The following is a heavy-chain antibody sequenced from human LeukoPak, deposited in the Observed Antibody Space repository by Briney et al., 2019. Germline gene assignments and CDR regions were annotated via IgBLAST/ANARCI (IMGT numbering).Heavy chain of an antibody. V-gene: IGHV4-61*05. CDR2: IYYSGST. Sequence: PSETLSLTCTVSGGSISSSSYYWSWIRQPPGKGLEWIGYIYYSGSTNYNPSLKSRVTISVDTAKNQFSLKLSSVTAADTAVYYCASSYYGSGPDYWGQGTLVTVSS. CDR3: ASSYYGSGPDY. CDR1: GGSISSSSYY. J-gene: IGHJ4*02. D-gene: IGHD3-10*01.